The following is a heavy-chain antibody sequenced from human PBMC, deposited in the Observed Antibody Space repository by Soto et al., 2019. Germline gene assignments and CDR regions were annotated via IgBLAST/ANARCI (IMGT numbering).Heavy chain of an antibody. CDR3: ARRQLKIVVVQHWYFDL. Sequence: QMQLQESGPGLVKPSETLSLTCTVSGGSISSSSSYWGWIRQPPGKGLEWIGSIYYSGSTYYNPSLKSRVTISVDTSKNQSSLKPSSVTAADTAVYYCARRQLKIVVVQHWYFDLWGRGTLVTVSS. CDR2: IYYSGST. CDR1: GGSISSSSSY. J-gene: IGHJ2*01. V-gene: IGHV4-39*01. D-gene: IGHD3-22*01.